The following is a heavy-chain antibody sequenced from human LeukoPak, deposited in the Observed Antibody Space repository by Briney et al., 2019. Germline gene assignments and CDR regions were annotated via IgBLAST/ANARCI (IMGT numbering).Heavy chain of an antibody. CDR1: GFTFDDYA. D-gene: IGHD2-2*01. V-gene: IGHV3-43D*04. J-gene: IGHJ6*03. CDR3: AKSVCSSTSGYWGYYYYMDV. CDR2: ISWDGGST. Sequence: GGSLRLSCAASGFTFDDYAMHWVRQAPGKGLEWVSLISWDGGSTYYADSVKGRFTISRDNSKNSLYLQMNSLRPEDTAFCYCAKSVCSSTSGYWGYYYYMDVWGKGTTVTVSS.